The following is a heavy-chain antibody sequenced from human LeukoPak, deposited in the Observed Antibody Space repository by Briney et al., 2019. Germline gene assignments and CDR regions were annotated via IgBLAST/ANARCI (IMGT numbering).Heavy chain of an antibody. J-gene: IGHJ6*02. V-gene: IGHV1-46*01. CDR2: INPSGGST. CDR1: GYTFTSYC. CDR3: ARDLFLEMATISYQYYYGMDV. Sequence: ASVKVSCKASGYTFTSYCVHWVRQAPGQGLEWMGIINPSGGSTSYAQKFQGRVTMTRDTSTNTVYMELSSLRSEDTAVYYCARDLFLEMATISYQYYYGMDVWGQGTTVTVSS. D-gene: IGHD5-24*01.